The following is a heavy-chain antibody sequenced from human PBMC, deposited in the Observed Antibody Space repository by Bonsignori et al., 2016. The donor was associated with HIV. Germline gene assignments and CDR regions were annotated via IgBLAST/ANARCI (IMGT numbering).Heavy chain of an antibody. Sequence: WIRQPPGKGLEWIGYIYHSGSTYYNPSLKSRVTISVDRSKNQFSLKLSSVTAADTAVYYCARGGYSSSPPGYWGQGTLVTVSS. J-gene: IGHJ4*02. CDR2: IYHSGST. D-gene: IGHD6-13*01. V-gene: IGHV4-30-2*01. CDR3: ARGGYSSSPPGY.